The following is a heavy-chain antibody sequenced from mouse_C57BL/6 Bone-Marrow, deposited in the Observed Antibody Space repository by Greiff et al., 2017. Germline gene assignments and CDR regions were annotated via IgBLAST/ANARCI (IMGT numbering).Heavy chain of an antibody. D-gene: IGHD2-12*01. CDR2: ISNGGGSP. CDR3: ASVYYSYDDEYYAMDY. J-gene: IGHJ4*01. V-gene: IGHV5-12*01. CDR1: GFTFSDYY. Sequence: EVMLVESGGGLVQPGGSLKLSCAASGFTFSDYYMYWVRQTPEKRLEWVAYISNGGGSPYYPDTVKGRFTISRDNAKNTLYLQMSRLKSEDTAMYYSASVYYSYDDEYYAMDYWGQGTSVTVSS.